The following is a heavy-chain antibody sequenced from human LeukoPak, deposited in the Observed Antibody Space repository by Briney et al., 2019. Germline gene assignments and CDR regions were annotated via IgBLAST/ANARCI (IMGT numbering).Heavy chain of an antibody. CDR1: GGSISSGDYY. CDR2: IYYSGST. V-gene: IGHV4-30-4*01. J-gene: IGHJ5*02. CDR3: AGLTTIFEGWFDP. Sequence: PSQTLSLTCTVSGGSISSGDYYWSWIRQPPGKGLEWIGYIYYSGSTYYNPSLKSRVTISVDTSKNQFSLKLSSVTAADTAVYYCAGLTTIFEGWFDPWGQGTLVTVSS. D-gene: IGHD3-3*01.